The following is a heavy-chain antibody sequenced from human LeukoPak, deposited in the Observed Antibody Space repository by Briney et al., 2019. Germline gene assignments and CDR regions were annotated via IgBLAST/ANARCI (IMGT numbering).Heavy chain of an antibody. CDR1: GFSLSTSGVG. Sequence: ESGPTLVNPTQPHTLTCTFSGFSLSTSGVGVGWIRQPPGKALEWLALIYWNDDKRYSPSLKSRLTITKDTSKNQVVLTMTNMDPVDTATYYCAHRFYGDYPFDPWGQGTLVTVSS. D-gene: IGHD4-17*01. V-gene: IGHV2-5*01. CDR2: IYWNDDK. J-gene: IGHJ5*02. CDR3: AHRFYGDYPFDP.